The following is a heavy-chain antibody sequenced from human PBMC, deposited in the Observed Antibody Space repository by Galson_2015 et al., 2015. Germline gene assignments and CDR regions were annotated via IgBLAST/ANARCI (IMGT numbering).Heavy chain of an antibody. CDR1: GFTFSSYW. V-gene: IGHV3-23*01. J-gene: IGHJ4*02. Sequence: SLRLSCAASGFTFSSYWMSWVRQAPGKGLEWVSTISGSGGSTYYADSLKGRFTISRDNAKNTLYLQMNSLRAEDTAVYSCAKYDCSSTSCYPLDHWGQGTLVTVSS. D-gene: IGHD2-2*01. CDR2: ISGSGGST. CDR3: AKYDCSSTSCYPLDH.